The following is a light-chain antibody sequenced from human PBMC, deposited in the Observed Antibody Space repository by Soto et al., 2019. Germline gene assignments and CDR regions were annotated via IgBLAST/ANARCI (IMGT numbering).Light chain of an antibody. CDR1: QTIGTY. V-gene: IGKV1-39*01. J-gene: IGKJ1*01. Sequence: IEVTQSPSSLAASLGDRGTSTCRASQTIGTYVNWYRQKSGAAPELLIYDASTLQSGVPSRFRGGASGTDFTLTISSLQLDDFATYYCQQSYNTPLTFGQGTKVDIK. CDR2: DAS. CDR3: QQSYNTPLT.